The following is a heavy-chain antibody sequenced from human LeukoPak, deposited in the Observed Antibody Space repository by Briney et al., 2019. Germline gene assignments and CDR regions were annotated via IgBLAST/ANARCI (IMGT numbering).Heavy chain of an antibody. D-gene: IGHD5-18*01. CDR1: GVSITSHY. Sequence: SETLSLTCTVSGVSITSHYWSWIRQPPGKGLEWIGYIYDSEKTKDNLSFKSRSTLSADTSKNQFSLRPSSVTAEDTAVYYCATIKRGSIYGYFDFWGQGILVTVSS. CDR3: ATIKRGSIYGYFDF. J-gene: IGHJ4*02. V-gene: IGHV4-59*11. CDR2: IYDSEKT.